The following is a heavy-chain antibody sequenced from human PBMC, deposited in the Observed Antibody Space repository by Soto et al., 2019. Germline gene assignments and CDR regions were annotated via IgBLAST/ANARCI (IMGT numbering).Heavy chain of an antibody. CDR3: ARRWTTGEIDY. J-gene: IGHJ4*02. V-gene: IGHV1-18*01. CDR1: GYIFNSFG. CDR2: ISAYTGNT. Sequence: QVQLVQSGGEVKKPGASVKVSCKASGYIFNSFGIIWVRQAPGQGLEWMGWISAYTGNTKYAQNFQGRVTMTTDTSKSTAYMELRSLRTDDTAGYYCARRWTTGEIDYWGQGTLVTVSS. D-gene: IGHD4-17*01.